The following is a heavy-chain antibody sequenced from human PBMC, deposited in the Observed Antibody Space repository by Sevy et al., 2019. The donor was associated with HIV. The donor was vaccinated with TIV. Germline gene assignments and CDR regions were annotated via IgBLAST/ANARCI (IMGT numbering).Heavy chain of an antibody. CDR3: TKESLRGTYIRGDFDH. CDR1: GFNFQTFG. J-gene: IGHJ4*02. CDR2: ISSDGINH. Sequence: GGSLRLSCSAFGFNFQTFGMHWVRQAPGKGPEWLAVISSDGINHNYAASVKGGFNIYRDNSKSLLFLQMNSLTPNDTAVYFCTKESLRGTYIRGDFDHWGQGTLVTVSS. D-gene: IGHD3-10*02. V-gene: IGHV3-30*18.